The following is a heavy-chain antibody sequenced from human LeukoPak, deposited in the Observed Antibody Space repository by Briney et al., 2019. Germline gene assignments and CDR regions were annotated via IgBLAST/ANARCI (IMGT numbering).Heavy chain of an antibody. CDR1: GDTLRSYA. Sequence: ASVKVSCKASGDTLRSYAISWVRQDPGQGLEWMGGIIPIFGPANYAQKFQGRVTITADESPSTAYMELSSLRSEDTAVYYCARDRGSRTMRGWFDPWGQGTLVTVSS. D-gene: IGHD1-1*01. CDR3: ARDRGSRTMRGWFDP. CDR2: IIPIFGPA. J-gene: IGHJ5*02. V-gene: IGHV1-69*13.